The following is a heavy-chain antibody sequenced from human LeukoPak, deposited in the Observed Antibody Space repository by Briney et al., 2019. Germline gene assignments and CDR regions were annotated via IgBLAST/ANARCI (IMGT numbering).Heavy chain of an antibody. D-gene: IGHD2/OR15-2a*01. CDR3: ARHFHSAWFGS. CDR1: GFDFTAYG. CDR2: IYPGGSNG. Sequence: GESLRISCKCSGFDFTAYGIAWVRQMPGKGLGWMGNIYPGGSNGRYSPSFQGQVTMSADKSITTVYLQWSSLKASDTATYYCARHFHSAWFGSWGQGSLVTVSS. J-gene: IGHJ5*01. V-gene: IGHV5-51*01.